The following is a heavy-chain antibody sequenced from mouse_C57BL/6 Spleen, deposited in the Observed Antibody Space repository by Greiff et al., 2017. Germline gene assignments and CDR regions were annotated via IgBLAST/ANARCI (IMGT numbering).Heavy chain of an antibody. CDR2: ISYSGST. CDR3: ARGSYYYGSLFAY. D-gene: IGHD1-1*01. Sequence: EVQLQQSGPGMVKPSQSLSLTCTVTGYSITSGYDWHWIRHFPGNKLEWMGFISYSGSTNYNPSLKSRISITHDTSKNHFFLKLNSVTTEDTATYFCARGSYYYGSLFAYWGQGTLVTVSA. V-gene: IGHV3-1*01. CDR1: GYSITSGYD. J-gene: IGHJ3*01.